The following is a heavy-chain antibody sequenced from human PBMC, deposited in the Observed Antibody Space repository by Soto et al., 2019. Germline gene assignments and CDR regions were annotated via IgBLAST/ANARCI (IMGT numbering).Heavy chain of an antibody. CDR2: IYYGWNT. CDR3: ARDREYYESSGLYFDY. CDR1: GGSISDYY. J-gene: IGHJ4*02. Sequence: PSETLSLTCSVSGGSISDYYWSWIRQPPGKGLEWIGYIYYGWNTNYNLSLKSRVTISVDTSKNQFSLKLISVTAADTAVYYCARDREYYESSGLYFDYWGQGTLVTVSS. V-gene: IGHV4-59*01. D-gene: IGHD3-22*01.